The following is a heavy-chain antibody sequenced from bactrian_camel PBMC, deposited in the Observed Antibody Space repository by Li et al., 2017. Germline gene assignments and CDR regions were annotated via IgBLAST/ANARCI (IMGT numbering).Heavy chain of an antibody. J-gene: IGHJ6*01. D-gene: IGHD5*01. CDR2: IDTGDGST. V-gene: IGHV3S1*01. Sequence: HVQLVESGGGSVQAGGSLRLSCTLSGVTRITVCMGWFRQAPGQEREGVAAIDTGDGSTYYLNSVEGRFTISHDNAKNTLNLQMNSLKPEDTAIYYCAADLFRVTACGAGYVPDFPYRGQGTQVTVS. CDR3: AADLFRVTACGAGYVPDFPY. CDR1: GVTRITVC.